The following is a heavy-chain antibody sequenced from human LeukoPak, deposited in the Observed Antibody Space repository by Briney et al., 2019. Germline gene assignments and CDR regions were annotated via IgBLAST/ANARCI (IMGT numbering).Heavy chain of an antibody. CDR1: GITFSDYS. D-gene: IGHD3-9*01. V-gene: IGHV3-21*01. CDR2: ISGSSSYI. Sequence: GSLRLSCAASGITFSDYSMNWVRQAPGKGLEWVSSISGSSSYIYYADSVKGRFTISRDSAKSSLYLQMTSLRAEDTAVYYCARNDWSPRRGNWFDPWGQGTLVTVSS. J-gene: IGHJ5*02. CDR3: ARNDWSPRRGNWFDP.